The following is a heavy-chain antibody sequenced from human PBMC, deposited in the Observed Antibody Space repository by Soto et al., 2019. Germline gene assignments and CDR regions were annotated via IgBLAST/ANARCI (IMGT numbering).Heavy chain of an antibody. D-gene: IGHD2-15*01. J-gene: IGHJ6*03. CDR2: ISSSSSYI. CDR3: ARDYGGYCSGGSCFHYYYYYMDV. Sequence: GGSLRLSCAASGFTFSSYSMNWVRQAPGKGLEWVSSISSSSSYIYYADSVKGRFTISRDNAKNSLYLQMNSLRAEDTAVYYCARDYGGYCSGGSCFHYYYYYMDVWGKGTTVTVSS. V-gene: IGHV3-21*01. CDR1: GFTFSSYS.